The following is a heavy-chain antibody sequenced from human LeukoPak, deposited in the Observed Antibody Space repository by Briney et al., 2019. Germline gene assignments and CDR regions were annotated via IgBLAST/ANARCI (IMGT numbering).Heavy chain of an antibody. Sequence: SETLSLTCTVSGASINSHYWSWIRQPAGKGLEWIGRIYISGSTNYNSSLQSRVSMSVDTSKNQFSLKLTSVTAADTAVYYCARALNPLPGTYYFDYWGQGTLVTVSS. J-gene: IGHJ4*02. D-gene: IGHD2-15*01. CDR2: IYISGST. CDR1: GASINSHY. CDR3: ARALNPLPGTYYFDY. V-gene: IGHV4-4*07.